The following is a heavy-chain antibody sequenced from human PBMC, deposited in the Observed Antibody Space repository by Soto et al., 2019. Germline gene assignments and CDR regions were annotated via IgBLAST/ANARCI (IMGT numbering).Heavy chain of an antibody. CDR1: GFSFSTYW. Sequence: EVQLVESGGGLVQPGGSLRLSCGASGFSFSTYWMNWVRQGPGKGLEWVANIKEDGSETWYVDSVKGRFNISRDNAKNSLYLQMDSLRPEDTAVYFCATSQAESGYRLEAYWGQGTLVTVSS. J-gene: IGHJ1*01. CDR2: IKEDGSET. CDR3: ATSQAESGYRLEAY. V-gene: IGHV3-7*01. D-gene: IGHD5-12*01.